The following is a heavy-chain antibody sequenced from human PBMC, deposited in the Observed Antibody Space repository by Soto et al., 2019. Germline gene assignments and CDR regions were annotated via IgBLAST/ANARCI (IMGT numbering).Heavy chain of an antibody. D-gene: IGHD3-16*01. CDR2: ISGRGGRS. Sequence: EVQLLDSGGGLVQPGGSLRPSCAASGFTFSNYAMTWVRQGPGKGLEGVSGISGRGGRSYYADSVKGRFTISRDNSKSTLYLQMNSLRAEDTAVYYCAKAYFVWSSEQPYYFDYWGQGTLVTVSS. CDR3: AKAYFVWSSEQPYYFDY. J-gene: IGHJ4*02. V-gene: IGHV3-23*01. CDR1: GFTFSNYA.